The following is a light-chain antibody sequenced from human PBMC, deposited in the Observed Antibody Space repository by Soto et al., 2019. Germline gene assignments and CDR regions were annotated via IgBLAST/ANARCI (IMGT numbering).Light chain of an antibody. Sequence: QSVLTQPASVSGSPGQSITISCTGTSSDVGGSDFVSWHQQHPGKAPKLMIYEVSKWPSGVSNRFSGSKSGNTASLTISGLQAEDEADYYCSSYTSSRSYVFGTGTKLTVL. CDR2: EVS. J-gene: IGLJ1*01. V-gene: IGLV2-14*01. CDR3: SSYTSSRSYV. CDR1: SSDVGGSDF.